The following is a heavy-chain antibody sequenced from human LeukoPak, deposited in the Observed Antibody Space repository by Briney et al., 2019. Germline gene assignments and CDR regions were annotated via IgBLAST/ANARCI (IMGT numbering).Heavy chain of an antibody. CDR2: IYYSGST. D-gene: IGHD3-10*01. CDR3: ARRHGSGAGYPKYNWFDP. CDR1: GGSISSYY. J-gene: IGHJ5*02. Sequence: SETLSPTCTVSGGSISSYYWSWIRQPPGKGLEWIGYIYYSGSTNYNPSLESRVTISVDTSKNQFSLKLSSVTAADTAVYYCARRHGSGAGYPKYNWFDPWGQGTLVTVSS. V-gene: IGHV4-59*08.